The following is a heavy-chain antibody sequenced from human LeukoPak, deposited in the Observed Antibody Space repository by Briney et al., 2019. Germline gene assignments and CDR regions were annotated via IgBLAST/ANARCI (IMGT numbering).Heavy chain of an antibody. Sequence: PGGSLRLSCAASGFTFSDYAMHWVRQAPGKGLEWVSAISGSGGSTYYADSVKGRFTISRDNSKNTLYLQMNSLRAEGTAVYYCAKGRKGLDFWSGYDSAYYFDYWGQGTLVTVSS. V-gene: IGHV3-23*01. CDR2: ISGSGGST. CDR3: AKGRKGLDFWSGYDSAYYFDY. CDR1: GFTFSDYA. J-gene: IGHJ4*02. D-gene: IGHD3-3*01.